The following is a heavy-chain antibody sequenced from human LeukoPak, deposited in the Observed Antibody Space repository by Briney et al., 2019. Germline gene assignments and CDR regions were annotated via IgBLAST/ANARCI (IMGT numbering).Heavy chain of an antibody. CDR2: ISSSSSYI. CDR3: ARDRSIAGAGLDAFDI. Sequence: GGSLRLSCAASGFTSSSYSMNWVRQDPGKGLEWVSSISSSSSYIYYADSVKGRFTISRDNAKNSLYLQMNSLRAEDTAVYYCARDRSIAGAGLDAFDIWGQGTMVTVSS. J-gene: IGHJ3*02. D-gene: IGHD6-19*01. CDR1: GFTSSSYS. V-gene: IGHV3-21*01.